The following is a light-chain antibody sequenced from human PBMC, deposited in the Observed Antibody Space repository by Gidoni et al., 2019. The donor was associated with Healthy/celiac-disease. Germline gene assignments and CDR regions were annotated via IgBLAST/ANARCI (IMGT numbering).Light chain of an antibody. J-gene: IGKJ1*01. V-gene: IGKV3-15*01. CDR3: QQYNNWPPVT. CDR1: QSVSSN. Sequence: EIVMTQSPATLSVSPGERATLSCRANQSVSSNLAWYQQKPGQAPRLLIYGASTRATGIPARFSGSGSGKEFTLTISSLQSEDFAVYYCQQYNNWPPVTFGQGTKVEIK. CDR2: GAS.